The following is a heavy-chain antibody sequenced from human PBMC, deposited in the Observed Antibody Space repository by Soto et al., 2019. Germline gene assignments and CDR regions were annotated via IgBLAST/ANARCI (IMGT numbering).Heavy chain of an antibody. D-gene: IGHD3-10*01. CDR1: VFTFDDYT. V-gene: IGHV3-43*01. J-gene: IGHJ6*01. Sequence: PGGSLRLSCAASVFTFDDYTMHWVRQAPGKGLEWVSLISWDGGGAYYADSVKGRFTISRDNSKNSLYLQMNSPRTEDTALYYGAKELRGSSTMVRGSPGYGMDVWGQGSKLTVSS. CDR2: ISWDGGGA. CDR3: AKELRGSSTMVRGSPGYGMDV.